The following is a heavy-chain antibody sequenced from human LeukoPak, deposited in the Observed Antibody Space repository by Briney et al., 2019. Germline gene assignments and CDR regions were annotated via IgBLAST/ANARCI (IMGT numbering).Heavy chain of an antibody. CDR3: ARETYYYGSGSTIPFDY. J-gene: IGHJ4*02. D-gene: IGHD3-10*01. Sequence: VASVKVSCKASGYTFTSYAMHWVRQAPGQRLEWMGWINTGNGNTKYSQKFQGRVTITRDTSASTAYMELSSLRSEDTAVYYCARETYYYGSGSTIPFDYWGQGTLVTVSS. CDR1: GYTFTSYA. V-gene: IGHV1-3*04. CDR2: INTGNGNT.